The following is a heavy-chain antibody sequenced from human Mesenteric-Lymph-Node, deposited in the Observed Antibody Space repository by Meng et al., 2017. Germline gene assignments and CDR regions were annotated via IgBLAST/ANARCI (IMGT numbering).Heavy chain of an antibody. J-gene: IGHJ4*02. CDR1: GGSISSSNYY. D-gene: IGHD2-2*01. CDR2: IYNSGST. Sequence: QVQLQESGPGLVKPSQTLSLTCTVSGGSISSSNYYWSWIRQPPGKGLEWSGHIYNSGSTYYNPSLKSRITISVDKSKNQFSLKLSSVTAADTAMYYCARGGGCSSSSCDLDYWGQGVLVTVSS. V-gene: IGHV4-30-4*01. CDR3: ARGGGCSSSSCDLDY.